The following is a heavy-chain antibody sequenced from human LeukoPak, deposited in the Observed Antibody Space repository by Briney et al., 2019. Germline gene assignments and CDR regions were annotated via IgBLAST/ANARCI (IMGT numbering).Heavy chain of an antibody. J-gene: IGHJ4*02. D-gene: IGHD4-17*01. CDR1: GYTFTSYG. Sequence: GASVKVSCKASGYTFTSYGISWVRQAPGQGLEWMGWISAYNGNTNYAQKLQGRVTMTTDTSTSTAYMEARSLRSDDTTVYYCARDYYDDYGDPFGYWGQGTLVTVSS. V-gene: IGHV1-18*01. CDR3: ARDYYDDYGDPFGY. CDR2: ISAYNGNT.